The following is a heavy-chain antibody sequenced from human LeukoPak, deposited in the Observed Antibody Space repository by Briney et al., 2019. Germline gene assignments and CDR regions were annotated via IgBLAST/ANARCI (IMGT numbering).Heavy chain of an antibody. D-gene: IGHD3-22*01. V-gene: IGHV3-48*01. J-gene: IGHJ4*02. Sequence: GGSLRLSCAASGFTFSSYGMHWVRQAPGKGLEWVSYISSSSSTIYYADSVKGRFTISRDNAKNSLYLQMNSLRAEDTAVYYCARVLGGYFDYWGQGTLVTVSS. CDR3: ARVLGGYFDY. CDR2: ISSSSSTI. CDR1: GFTFSSYG.